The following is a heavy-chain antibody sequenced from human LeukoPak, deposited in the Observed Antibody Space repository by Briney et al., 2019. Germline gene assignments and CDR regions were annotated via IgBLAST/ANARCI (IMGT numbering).Heavy chain of an antibody. CDR2: VYHTGSS. J-gene: IGHJ5*02. Sequence: SAPLSLTCTVSGASISSPTFYWGWTRQSPGKGLEWIGNVYHTGSSFYTASLKSRVTISIDTSKNQFSLNLMSVTAADTAIYFCAKAGVLPTGDWFSPWGPGILVTVSS. V-gene: IGHV4-39*07. CDR1: GASISSPTFY. CDR3: AKAGVLPTGDWFSP. D-gene: IGHD4-17*01.